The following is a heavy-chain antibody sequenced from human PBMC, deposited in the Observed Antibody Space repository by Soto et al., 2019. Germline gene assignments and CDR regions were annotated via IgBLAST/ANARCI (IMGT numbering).Heavy chain of an antibody. J-gene: IGHJ4*02. V-gene: IGHV1-46*03. CDR2: INPNGGST. CDR3: TRRLASGDY. CDR1: GYIFSNFY. Sequence: QVQLVQPGAEVKKPGASVKFSCKASGYIFSNFYIHWVRQAPGQGLEWIGIINPNGGSTNYAQNFQGRVTMTRDTSTSTVYMDLSSLRSEDTAVYYCTRRLASGDYWGQGTLMTVSS. D-gene: IGHD6-6*01.